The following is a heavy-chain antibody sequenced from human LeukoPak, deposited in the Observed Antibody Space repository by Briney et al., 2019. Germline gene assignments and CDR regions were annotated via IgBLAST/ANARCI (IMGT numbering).Heavy chain of an antibody. Sequence: ASVKVSCKASGYTFTSYGISWVRQAPGQGLEWMGWISAYNGNTNYAQKLQGRVTMTTDTSTRTAYMELRGLRSDDTAVYYCARDSDLIVVVPAADRDAFDIWGQGTMVTVSS. CDR3: ARDSDLIVVVPAADRDAFDI. J-gene: IGHJ3*02. CDR1: GYTFTSYG. D-gene: IGHD2-2*01. V-gene: IGHV1-18*01. CDR2: ISAYNGNT.